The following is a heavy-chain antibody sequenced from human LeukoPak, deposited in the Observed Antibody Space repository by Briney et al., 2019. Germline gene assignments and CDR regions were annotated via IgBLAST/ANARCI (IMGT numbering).Heavy chain of an antibody. J-gene: IGHJ4*02. CDR2: ISAYNGNT. CDR1: GYTFTNYG. CDR3: ARSHIVVVPGARQFDC. Sequence: ASVKVSCKASGYTFTNYGISWVRQAPGQGLEWMGWISAYNGNTKYTQKLQGRVTMTTDTSTSTAYMELRSLRSDDTAVYYCARSHIVVVPGARQFDCWGQGTLVTVSS. D-gene: IGHD2-2*01. V-gene: IGHV1-18*04.